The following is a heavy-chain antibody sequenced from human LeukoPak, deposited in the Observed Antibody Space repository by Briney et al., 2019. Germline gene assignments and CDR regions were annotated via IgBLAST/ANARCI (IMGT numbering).Heavy chain of an antibody. CDR1: GFTFSNKY. CDR3: ARSGLNRFDY. J-gene: IGHJ4*02. D-gene: IGHD2-15*01. V-gene: IGHV3-53*01. CDR2: IYSDGRT. Sequence: PGGSLRLSCAASGFTFSNKYMTWVRQAPGKGLEWVSLIYSDGRTYYSDSVRGGFTISRDNSKNTLYLQMNSLRAEDTAAYYCARSGLNRFDYWGQGTLVTVSS.